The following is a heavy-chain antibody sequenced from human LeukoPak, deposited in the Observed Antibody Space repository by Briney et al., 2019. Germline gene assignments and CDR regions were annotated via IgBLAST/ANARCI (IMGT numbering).Heavy chain of an antibody. CDR3: ARGDLWMGH. J-gene: IGHJ4*02. D-gene: IGHD5-12*01. CDR2: IKSDGSEE. Sequence: PGGSLRLSCETSGFIFSSYCMCWVRQAPGKGLEWMANIKSDGSEENYGDTVKGRFTMTRDNAKSSPYLQLNSLRADDTAVYYCARGDLWMGHWGEGSLVTVSS. CDR1: GFIFSSYC. V-gene: IGHV3-7*01.